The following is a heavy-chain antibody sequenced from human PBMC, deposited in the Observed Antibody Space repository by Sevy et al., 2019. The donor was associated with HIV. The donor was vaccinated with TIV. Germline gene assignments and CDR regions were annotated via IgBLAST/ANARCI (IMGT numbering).Heavy chain of an antibody. CDR1: GFTFDDYA. V-gene: IGHV3-9*01. CDR3: AKDRDYYDSSGFYFDY. J-gene: IGHJ4*02. D-gene: IGHD3-22*01. CDR2: ISWNSGSI. Sequence: GGSLRLSCAASGFTFDDYAMHWVRQGPGKGLEWVSGISWNSGSIGYADSVKGRFTISRDNAKNSLYLQMNSLRAEDTALYYYAKDRDYYDSSGFYFDYWGQGTLVTVSS.